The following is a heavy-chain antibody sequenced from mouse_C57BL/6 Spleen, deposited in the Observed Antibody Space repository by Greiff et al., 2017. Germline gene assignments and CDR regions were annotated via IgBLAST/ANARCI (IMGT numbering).Heavy chain of an antibody. CDR2: IYPGSGNT. J-gene: IGHJ4*01. Sequence: VQLQQSGAELVRPGASVKLSCKASGYTFTDYYINWVKQRPGQGLEWIARIYPGSGNTYYNEKFKGKATLTAEKSSSTAYMQLSSLTSEDSAVYFCARDYYGSLYAMDYWGQGTSVTVSS. CDR3: ARDYYGSLYAMDY. V-gene: IGHV1-76*01. CDR1: GYTFTDYY. D-gene: IGHD1-1*01.